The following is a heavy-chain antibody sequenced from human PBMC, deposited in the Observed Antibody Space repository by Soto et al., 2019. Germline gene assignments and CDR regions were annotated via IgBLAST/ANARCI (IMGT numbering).Heavy chain of an antibody. CDR2: IYYSGST. CDR1: GGSISSGGYY. Sequence: QVQLQESGPGLVKPSQTLSLTCTVSGGSISSGGYYWSWIRQHPGKGLEWIGYIYYSGSTYYNPSLKSRVTISVDTSKNQFSLKLSSVTAADTAVYYCARVYSPQYYYDSSGYPDYWGQGTLVTVSS. V-gene: IGHV4-31*03. D-gene: IGHD3-22*01. CDR3: ARVYSPQYYYDSSGYPDY. J-gene: IGHJ4*02.